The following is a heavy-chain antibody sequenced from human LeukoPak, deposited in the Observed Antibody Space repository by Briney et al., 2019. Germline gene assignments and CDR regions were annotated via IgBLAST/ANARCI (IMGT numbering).Heavy chain of an antibody. CDR1: GFTFSSYA. CDR3: AREGYCNNTICDKPFDY. CDR2: ISGSGGST. Sequence: GGSLRLSCAASGFTFSSYAMSWVRQAPGKGLEWVSAISGSGGSTYYADSVKGRFTISRDNSKNTLYLQMNSLRAKDTAVYYCAREGYCNNTICDKPFDYWGQGTLVTVSS. D-gene: IGHD2-2*01. V-gene: IGHV3-23*01. J-gene: IGHJ4*02.